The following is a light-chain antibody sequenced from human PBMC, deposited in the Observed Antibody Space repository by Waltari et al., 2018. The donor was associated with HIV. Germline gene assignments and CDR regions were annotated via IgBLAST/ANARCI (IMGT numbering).Light chain of an antibody. J-gene: IGKJ3*01. Sequence: DIQMTQSPSSLSASIGDRVTITCRASQGIGNYLAWYQQKPGKVPKLLIYAASSLQSGVPSRFSGSGSGTYFTLTISSLQPEDVATYYCQKCNSAPLTFGPGTNVDLK. V-gene: IGKV1-27*01. CDR3: QKCNSAPLT. CDR2: AAS. CDR1: QGIGNY.